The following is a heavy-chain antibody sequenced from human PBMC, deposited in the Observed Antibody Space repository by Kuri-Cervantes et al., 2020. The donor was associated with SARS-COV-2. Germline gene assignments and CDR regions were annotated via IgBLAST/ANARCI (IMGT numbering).Heavy chain of an antibody. D-gene: IGHD6-19*01. Sequence: LSLTCAASGFTFSSYAMSWVRQAPGKGLEWVSYISSSGSTIYYADSVKGRFTISRDNATNSLYLQMNSLRAEDTAVYYCARGSGYSSGWPLNWFDPWGQGTLVTVSS. J-gene: IGHJ5*02. CDR3: ARGSGYSSGWPLNWFDP. CDR2: ISSSGSTI. CDR1: GFTFSSYA. V-gene: IGHV3-11*01.